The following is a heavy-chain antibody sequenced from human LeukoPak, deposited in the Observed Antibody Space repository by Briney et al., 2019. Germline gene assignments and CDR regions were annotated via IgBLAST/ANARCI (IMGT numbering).Heavy chain of an antibody. V-gene: IGHV3-30*03. D-gene: IGHD3-9*01. CDR3: ATGYLLTGYYRGAPNPGWGY. J-gene: IGHJ4*02. Sequence: PGGSLRLSCAASGFTFSSYGMHWVRQAPGKGLEWVAVISYDGSNKYYADSVKGRFTISRDNSKNTLYLQMNSLRAEDTAVYYCATGYLLTGYYRGAPNPGWGYWGQGTLATVSS. CDR2: ISYDGSNK. CDR1: GFTFSSYG.